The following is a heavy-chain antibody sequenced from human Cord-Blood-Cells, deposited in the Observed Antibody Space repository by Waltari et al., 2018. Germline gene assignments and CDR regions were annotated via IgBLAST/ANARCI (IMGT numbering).Heavy chain of an antibody. CDR2: INHSEST. CDR3: ARRHYTVVTPFDY. Sequence: QVQLQQWGAGLLKPSETLSLTCAVYGGSCRGYYWSWLRQPPGKGLEWIGEINHSESTNYNPSLKSRVTISVDTSKNQFSLKLSSVTAADTAVYYCARRHYTVVTPFDYWGQGTLVTVSS. V-gene: IGHV4-34*01. D-gene: IGHD2-21*02. J-gene: IGHJ4*02. CDR1: GGSCRGYY.